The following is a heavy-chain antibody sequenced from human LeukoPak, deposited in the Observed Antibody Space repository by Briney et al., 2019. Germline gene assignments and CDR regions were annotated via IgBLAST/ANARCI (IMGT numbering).Heavy chain of an antibody. Sequence: YNMNWLRQAPGKGLEWVSYISSGSSTIFYADSVKGRFTISRDNAKTSLYLQMNSLRDEDTAVYYCARATPSGSYWFDYWGQGTLVTVSS. CDR2: ISSGSSTI. CDR1: YN. CDR3: ARATPSGSYWFDY. V-gene: IGHV3-48*02. J-gene: IGHJ4*02. D-gene: IGHD3-10*01.